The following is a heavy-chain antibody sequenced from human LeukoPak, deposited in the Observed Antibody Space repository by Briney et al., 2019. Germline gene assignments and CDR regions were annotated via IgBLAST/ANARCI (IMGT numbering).Heavy chain of an antibody. D-gene: IGHD2-15*01. CDR2: TTGDGTTT. CDR1: GYTFINDW. CDR3: AGTWSFDY. J-gene: IGHJ4*02. Sequence: GGSLRLSCAVSGYTFINDWMHWVRHAPGKGLLCVSATTGDGTTTNCADSVKGRFTISSDNAKHMLNLHKDSLKAEDTAVYDCAGTWSFDYSGQGTLVTVSS. V-gene: IGHV3-74*01.